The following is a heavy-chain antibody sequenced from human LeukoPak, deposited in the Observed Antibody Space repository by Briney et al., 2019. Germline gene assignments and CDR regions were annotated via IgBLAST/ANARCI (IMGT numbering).Heavy chain of an antibody. Sequence: ASETLSLTCTVSGGSISSSSYYWGWNRQPPGKGLEWIGSIYYSGNTNYNPSLKSRVTISVARSKNQFSLRLSSVTAADTAVYYCARARESMATAGSYFDSWGQGTLVTVSS. CDR1: GGSISSSSYY. D-gene: IGHD6-13*01. CDR3: ARARESMATAGSYFDS. J-gene: IGHJ4*02. CDR2: IYYSGNT. V-gene: IGHV4-39*07.